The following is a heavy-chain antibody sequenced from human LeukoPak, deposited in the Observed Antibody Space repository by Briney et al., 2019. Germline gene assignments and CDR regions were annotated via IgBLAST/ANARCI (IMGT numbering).Heavy chain of an antibody. V-gene: IGHV1-18*01. D-gene: IGHD2-15*01. J-gene: IGHJ5*02. CDR3: ARDIGPNCSGGSCYPGYSYGPNWFDP. CDR1: GYPFTRYG. CDR2: ISAYDGNT. Sequence: AASVKVSCKASGYPFTRYGISWVRQAPGQGLEWMGWISAYDGNTNYAQKLQGRVTMTTDTSTSTAYMELRSLRSDDTAVYYCARDIGPNCSGGSCYPGYSYGPNWFDPWGQGTLITVSS.